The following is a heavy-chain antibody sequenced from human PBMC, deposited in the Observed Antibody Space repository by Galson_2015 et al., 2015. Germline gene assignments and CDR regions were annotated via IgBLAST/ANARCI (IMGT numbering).Heavy chain of an antibody. CDR1: GFTFSSYG. Sequence: SLRLSCAASGFTFSSYGMHWVRQAPGKGLEWVAVIWYDGSNKYYADSVKGRFTISRDNSKNTLYLQMNSLRAEDTAVYYCAKDPLHSSGSYLGDYWGQGTLVTVSS. V-gene: IGHV3-33*06. CDR2: IWYDGSNK. D-gene: IGHD1-26*01. J-gene: IGHJ4*02. CDR3: AKDPLHSSGSYLGDY.